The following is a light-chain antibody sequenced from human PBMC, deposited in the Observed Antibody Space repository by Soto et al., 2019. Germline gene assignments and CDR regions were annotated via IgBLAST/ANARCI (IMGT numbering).Light chain of an antibody. CDR1: QGISNY. CDR3: QRYNGGPT. CDR2: SAS. Sequence: DIQMTQSPSSLSASVGDRVTITCRASQGISNYLDWYQQKPGRDPTLLISSASTLQSGLPSRFSGSGSGTDFPLTITSLQAEYVATSYCQRYNGGPTFGQGTKVEI. J-gene: IGKJ1*01. V-gene: IGKV1-27*01.